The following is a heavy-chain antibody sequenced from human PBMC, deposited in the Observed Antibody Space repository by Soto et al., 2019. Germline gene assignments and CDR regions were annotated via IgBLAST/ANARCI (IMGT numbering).Heavy chain of an antibody. V-gene: IGHV4-30-2*01. J-gene: IGHJ1*01. CDR2: VHHTGST. CDR3: ARGLWNDVFQY. D-gene: IGHD1-1*01. Sequence: SETLSLPCAVSGGTISSGGYSWTWIRQPPGKGLEWIGYVHHTGSTTYNPSLKTRVNISVDRPNNQFFLTLTSATAADSAIYYCARGLWNDVFQYWGRGILVTV. CDR1: GGTISSGGYS.